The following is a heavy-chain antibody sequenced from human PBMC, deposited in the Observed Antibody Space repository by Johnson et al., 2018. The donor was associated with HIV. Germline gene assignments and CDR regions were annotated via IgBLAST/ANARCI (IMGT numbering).Heavy chain of an antibody. J-gene: IGHJ3*02. CDR3: ARFTERYSGSSIPHDAFDI. D-gene: IGHD1-26*01. CDR1: GFTFSDYA. V-gene: IGHV3-30*04. CDR2: ISSDGNNN. Sequence: QVQLVESGGGVVQPGRSLRLSCAASGFTFSDYAMHWVRQAPGKGLAWVASISSDGNNNYFADSVPGRFTLSRDNAKNSLYLQMNSLRAEDTALYYCARFTERYSGSSIPHDAFDIWGQGTMVTVSS.